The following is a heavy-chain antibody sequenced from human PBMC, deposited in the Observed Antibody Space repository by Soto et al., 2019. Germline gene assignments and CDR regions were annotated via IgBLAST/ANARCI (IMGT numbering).Heavy chain of an antibody. CDR1: GFTFSSYW. CDR3: VRTSLVVAAATREDY. J-gene: IGHJ4*02. V-gene: IGHV3-74*01. CDR2: INSDGSST. D-gene: IGHD2-15*01. Sequence: VQLVESGGGLVQPGGSLRLSCAASGFTFSSYWMHWVRQAPGKGLVWVSRINSDGSSTSYADSVKGRFTISSDNAKNTLYLQMNSLRAEDTAVYYCVRTSLVVAAATREDYWGQGTLVTVSS.